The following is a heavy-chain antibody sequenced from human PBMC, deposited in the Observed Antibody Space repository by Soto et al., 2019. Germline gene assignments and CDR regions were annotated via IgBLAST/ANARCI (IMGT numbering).Heavy chain of an antibody. V-gene: IGHV3-53*01. CDR3: AKSRYSDSSGDYYDF. Sequence: GGSLRLSCAASGFTASSNYMSWVRQAPGKGLEWVSVIYSGGSTYYADSVKGRFTISRDNSKNTLYLQMNSLRAEDTAVYYCAKSRYSDSSGDYYDFWGQGTLVTVSS. CDR1: GFTASSNY. CDR2: IYSGGST. D-gene: IGHD3-22*01. J-gene: IGHJ4*02.